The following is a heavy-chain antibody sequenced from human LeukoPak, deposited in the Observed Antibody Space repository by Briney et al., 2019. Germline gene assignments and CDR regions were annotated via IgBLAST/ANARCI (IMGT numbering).Heavy chain of an antibody. CDR1: GGSFSGYY. D-gene: IGHD3-16*01. V-gene: IGHV4-34*01. Sequence: SEILSLTCAVYGGSFSGYYWSWIRQPPGKGLEWIGETNHSGSTNYNPSLKSRVTISVGTSKNQFSLKLSSVTAADTAVYYCARGRLTASDYWGQGTLVTVSS. CDR2: TNHSGST. J-gene: IGHJ4*02. CDR3: ARGRLTASDY.